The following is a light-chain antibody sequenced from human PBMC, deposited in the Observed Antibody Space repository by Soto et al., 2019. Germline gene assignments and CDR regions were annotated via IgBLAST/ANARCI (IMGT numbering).Light chain of an antibody. J-gene: IGLJ2*01. CDR2: SNN. V-gene: IGLV1-44*01. CDR1: SSNIGSNT. CDR3: AAWDDSLNGVV. Sequence: QPVLTQPPSASGTPGQRVTISCSGSSSNIGSNTVNWYQQLPGTAPKLLIYSNNQRPSGVLDRFSGSKSGTSASLAISGLQSEDEADYYCAAWDDSLNGVVFGGGTKLTVL.